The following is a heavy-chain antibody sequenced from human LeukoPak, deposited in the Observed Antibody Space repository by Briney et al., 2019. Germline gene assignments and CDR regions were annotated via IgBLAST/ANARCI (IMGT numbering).Heavy chain of an antibody. CDR1: GFTFSSYG. D-gene: IGHD4-23*01. Sequence: GRSLRLSCAASGFTFSSYGMHWVRQPPGKGLEWVAVIWYDGSNKYYADSVKGRFTISRDNSKNTLHLQMNSLRAEDTAVYYCARDSRQGLLRWYLDYWGQGTLVTVSS. J-gene: IGHJ4*02. V-gene: IGHV3-33*01. CDR3: ARDSRQGLLRWYLDY. CDR2: IWYDGSNK.